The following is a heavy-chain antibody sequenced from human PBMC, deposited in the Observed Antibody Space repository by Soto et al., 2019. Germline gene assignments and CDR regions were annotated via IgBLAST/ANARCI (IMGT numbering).Heavy chain of an antibody. Sequence: ASVKVSCKASGYPFTSYGIRLVRKAPGKGLEWMGWISASNGKTNYAQKLKGRVTMTTDTSTSTAYMELRRLGSDYTAVYYCTSDLDIVATPLGGSAFNIYGEGTMVTVS. CDR2: ISASNGKT. D-gene: IGHD5-12*01. CDR3: TSDLDIVATPLGGSAFNI. J-gene: IGHJ3*02. V-gene: IGHV1-18*04. CDR1: GYPFTSYG.